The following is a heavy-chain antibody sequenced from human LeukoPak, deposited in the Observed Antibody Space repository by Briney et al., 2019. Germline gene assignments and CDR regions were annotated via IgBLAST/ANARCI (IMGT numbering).Heavy chain of an antibody. J-gene: IGHJ5*01. D-gene: IGHD2-15*01. CDR3: ARTRYCSGGSCYNLFDP. CDR2: IYPGDSDI. V-gene: IGHV5-51*01. CDR1: GYRFSNYW. Sequence: GESLKISCKGSGYRFSNYWIGWVRHMPGKGLEWMGMIYPGDSDIRYSPSFQGQVTISADKSISTAYLQWSSLKASDTAMYYCARTRYCSGGSCYNLFDPWGQGNLVTVSS.